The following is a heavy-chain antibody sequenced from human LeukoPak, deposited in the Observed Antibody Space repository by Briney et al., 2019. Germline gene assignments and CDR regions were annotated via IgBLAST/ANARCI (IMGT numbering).Heavy chain of an antibody. J-gene: IGHJ4*02. CDR2: TYYRSKWYY. Sequence: SQTLSLTCAISGDSVSSNSAAWNWIRQSPSRGLEWLGMTYYRSKWYYDYAVSMKSRITINPDTSKNQFSLQLNSVTPGGTAVYYCARGPYSGSRATTDYWGQGTLVTVSS. D-gene: IGHD1-26*01. CDR3: ARGPYSGSRATTDY. V-gene: IGHV6-1*01. CDR1: GDSVSSNSAA.